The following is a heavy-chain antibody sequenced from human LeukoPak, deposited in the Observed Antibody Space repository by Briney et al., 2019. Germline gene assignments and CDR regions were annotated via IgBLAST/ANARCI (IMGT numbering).Heavy chain of an antibody. D-gene: IGHD5-24*01. J-gene: IGHJ5*02. CDR1: GGSFSGYY. CDR3: ARSGWLPRSGWFDP. V-gene: IGHV4-34*01. CDR2: INHSGST. Sequence: SETLSLTCAVYGGSFSGYYWSWIRQPPGEGLEWIGEINHSGSTNYNPSLKSRVTISVDTSKNQFSLKLSSVTAADTAVHYCARSGWLPRSGWFDPWGQGTLVTVSS.